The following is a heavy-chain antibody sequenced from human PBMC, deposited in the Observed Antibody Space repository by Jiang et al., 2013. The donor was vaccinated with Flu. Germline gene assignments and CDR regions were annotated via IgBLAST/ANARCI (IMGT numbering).Heavy chain of an antibody. CDR2: IHTSGIT. CDR1: GGSVSSGGYY. CDR3: ARGPSISNGWYFDL. D-gene: IGHD2/OR15-2a*01. Sequence: GSGLVKPSQTLSLTCTVSGGSVSSGGYYLTWIRQPAGERLEYIGRIHTSGITNYTPSLKSRLSISVDMSKRKFSLRLNSVTAADTAVYYCARGPSISNGWYFDLWGRGTLVTVSS. V-gene: IGHV4-61*02. J-gene: IGHJ2*01.